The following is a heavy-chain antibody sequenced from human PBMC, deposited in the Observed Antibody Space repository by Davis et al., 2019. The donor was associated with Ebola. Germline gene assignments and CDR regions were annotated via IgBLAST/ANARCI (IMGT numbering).Heavy chain of an antibody. V-gene: IGHV4-34*01. J-gene: IGHJ6*03. D-gene: IGHD3-16*02. CDR3: ARVVPYYYYMDV. CDR2: INHSGST. Sequence: PSETLSLTCAVYGGSFSGYYWSWIRQPPGKGLEWIGEINHSGSTNYNPSLKSQVTISVDTSKNQFSLKLSSVTAADTAVYYCARVVPYYYYMDVWGKGTTVTVSS. CDR1: GGSFSGYY.